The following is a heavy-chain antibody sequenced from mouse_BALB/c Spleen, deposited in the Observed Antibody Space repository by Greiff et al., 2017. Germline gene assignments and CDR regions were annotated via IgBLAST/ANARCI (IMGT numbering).Heavy chain of an antibody. V-gene: IGHV2-6-7*01. D-gene: IGHD3-3*01. CDR2: IWGDGST. CDR3: ARDRGRDDFYAMDY. CDR1: GFSLTGYG. J-gene: IGHJ4*01. Sequence: VQLKESGPGLVAPSQSLSITCTVSGFSLTGYGVNWVRQPPGKGLEWLGMIWGDGSTDYNSALKSRLSISKDNSKSQVFLKMNSLQTDDTARYYCARDRGRDDFYAMDYWGQGTSVTVSA.